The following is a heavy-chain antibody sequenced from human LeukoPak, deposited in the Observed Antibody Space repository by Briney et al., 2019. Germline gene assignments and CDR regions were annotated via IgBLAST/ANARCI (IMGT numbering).Heavy chain of an antibody. D-gene: IGHD3-16*01. Sequence: SETLSLTCTVSGGSISSSSYHWGWIRQPPGKGLEWIGSIYYSGSTYYNPSLKSRVTISVDTSKNQFSLKLSSVTAADTAVYYCATEGDTRPFDYWGQGTLVTVSS. CDR3: ATEGDTRPFDY. J-gene: IGHJ4*02. CDR2: IYYSGST. CDR1: GGSISSSSYH. V-gene: IGHV4-39*07.